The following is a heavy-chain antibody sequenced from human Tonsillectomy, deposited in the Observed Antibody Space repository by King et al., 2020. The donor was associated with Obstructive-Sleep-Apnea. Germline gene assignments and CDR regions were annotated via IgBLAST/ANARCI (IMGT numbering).Heavy chain of an antibody. D-gene: IGHD3-22*01. CDR1: GFTFSSYA. Sequence: VQLVESGGGLVQPGGSLRLSCAASGFTFSSYAMSWVRQAPGKGLEWVSAISGSGGSTYYADSVKGRFTISRDNSKNTLYLQMNSLRAEDTAVYYCAKDQEMGGYSSEYFQHWGQGTLVTVSS. CDR2: ISGSGGST. V-gene: IGHV3-23*04. CDR3: AKDQEMGGYSSEYFQH. J-gene: IGHJ1*01.